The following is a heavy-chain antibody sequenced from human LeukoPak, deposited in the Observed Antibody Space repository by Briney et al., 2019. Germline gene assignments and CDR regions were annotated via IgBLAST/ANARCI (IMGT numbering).Heavy chain of an antibody. CDR3: ARVYRSGSYYGYYYYYGMDG. CDR2: ISYDGSNK. V-gene: IGHV3-30*04. Sequence: GRSLRLSCAASGFTFSSYAMHWVRQAPGKGLKWVAAISYDGSNKYYADSVKGRFTISRDNPKNTLDLQMNSLRAEDTAVYYCARVYRSGSYYGYYYYYGMDGWGQGTTVTVSS. CDR1: GFTFSSYA. J-gene: IGHJ6*02. D-gene: IGHD1-26*01.